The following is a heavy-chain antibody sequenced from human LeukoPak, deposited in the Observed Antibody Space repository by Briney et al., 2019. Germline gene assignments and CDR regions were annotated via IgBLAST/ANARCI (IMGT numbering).Heavy chain of an antibody. CDR3: ARDKGYCSSTSCPFDY. CDR2: IIPIFGTA. Sequence: SVKVSCKASGGTFSSYAISWVRQAPGQGLEWMGGIIPIFGTANYAQKFQGRVTITADESTSTAYMELSSLRSEDTAVYYCARDKGYCSSTSCPFDYWGQGTLVTVSS. J-gene: IGHJ4*02. D-gene: IGHD2-2*01. V-gene: IGHV1-69*13. CDR1: GGTFSSYA.